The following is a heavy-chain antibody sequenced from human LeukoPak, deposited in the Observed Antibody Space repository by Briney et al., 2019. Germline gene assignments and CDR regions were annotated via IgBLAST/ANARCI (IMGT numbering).Heavy chain of an antibody. J-gene: IGHJ4*02. V-gene: IGHV3-21*01. Sequence: PGGSLRLSCAASGFTFSSYSMNWVRQAPGKGLEWVSSISSSSSYIYYADSVKGRFTISRDNAKNSLYLQMNSLRAEDTAVYYCATDYCSSTSCYTGGYGDYWGQGTLVTVSS. CDR2: ISSSSSYI. CDR1: GFTFSSYS. CDR3: ATDYCSSTSCYTGGYGDY. D-gene: IGHD2-2*02.